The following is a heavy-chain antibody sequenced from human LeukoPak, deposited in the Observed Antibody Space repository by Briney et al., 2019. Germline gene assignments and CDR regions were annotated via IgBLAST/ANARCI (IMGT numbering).Heavy chain of an antibody. J-gene: IGHJ5*02. CDR1: GFTFSDYY. Sequence: GGSLRLSCAASGFTFSDYYMSWIRQAPGKGLEWVSYISSSSSYTSYADSVKGRFTISRDNAKNSLYLQMNSLRAEDTAVCYCARVAVAGTLDPWGQGTLVTVSS. D-gene: IGHD6-19*01. CDR2: ISSSSSYT. CDR3: ARVAVAGTLDP. V-gene: IGHV3-11*06.